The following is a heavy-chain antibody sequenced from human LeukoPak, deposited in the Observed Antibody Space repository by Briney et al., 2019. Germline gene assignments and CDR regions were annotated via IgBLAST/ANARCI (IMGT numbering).Heavy chain of an antibody. CDR3: ARQSTYDFWKTDNWFDP. V-gene: IGHV3-21*01. J-gene: IGHJ5*02. CDR2: ISSSSSYI. Sequence: PGGSLRLSCAASGFTFSSYSMNWVRQAPGKGLEWVSSISSSSSYIYYADSVKGRFTISRDNAKNSLYLQMNSLRAEDTAVYYCARQSTYDFWKTDNWFDPWGQGTLVTVSS. CDR1: GFTFSSYS. D-gene: IGHD3-3*01.